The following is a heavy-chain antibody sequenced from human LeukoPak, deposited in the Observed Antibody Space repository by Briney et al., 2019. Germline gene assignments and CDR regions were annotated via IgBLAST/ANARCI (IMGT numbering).Heavy chain of an antibody. CDR2: IDHTGST. J-gene: IGHJ4*02. V-gene: IGHV4-59*01. Sequence: PSETLSLTCSVPADSITIYYWTWIRQPPGKGLEWIGYIDHTGSTNYSPSLNSRVTISRDTSKNHFSLRLSSLTAADTAVYYCARDEDYYDSSGYLLWGQGTLVTVSS. CDR3: ARDEDYYDSSGYLL. D-gene: IGHD3-22*01. CDR1: ADSITIYY.